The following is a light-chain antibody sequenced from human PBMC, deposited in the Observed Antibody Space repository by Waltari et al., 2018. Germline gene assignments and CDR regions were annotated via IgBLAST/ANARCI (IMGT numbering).Light chain of an antibody. J-gene: IGKJ1*01. CDR2: KAS. CDR3: QQYNTYSGT. CDR1: QSISEY. Sequence: DIQMTQSPSTLSASVGDRVTITCRASQSISEYLAWYQQKPGKAPKLLIYKASSLESGVPSRFSGSGSGTEFTLTISSLQPDDFATYYRQQYNTYSGTFGRGTTVDVK. V-gene: IGKV1-5*03.